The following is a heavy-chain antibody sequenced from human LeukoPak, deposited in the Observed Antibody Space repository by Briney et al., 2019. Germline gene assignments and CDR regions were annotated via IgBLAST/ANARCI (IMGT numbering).Heavy chain of an antibody. CDR3: ARDPVAGTRGDFQH. CDR1: GGSISSYY. V-gene: IGHV4-4*07. CDR2: IYSSGST. D-gene: IGHD6-19*01. J-gene: IGHJ1*01. Sequence: ASETLSLTCTVSGGSISSYYWNWIRQPAGKGLEWIGRIYSSGSTNYNPSLKSRVTVSVDTSENQFSLKLNSVTAADTAVYYCARDPVAGTRGDFQHWGQGTLVTVSS.